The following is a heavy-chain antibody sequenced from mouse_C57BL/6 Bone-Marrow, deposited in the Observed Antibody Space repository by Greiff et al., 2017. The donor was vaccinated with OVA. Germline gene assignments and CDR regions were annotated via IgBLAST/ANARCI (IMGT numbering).Heavy chain of an antibody. Sequence: EVQLQQSGGGLVQPKGSLKLSCAASGFSFNTYAMNWVRQAPGKGLEWVARIRSKSNNYATYYADSVKDRFTISRDDSESMLYLQMNNLKTEDTAMYYCVRHFYRRGYFDVWGTGTTVTVSS. CDR1: GFSFNTYA. J-gene: IGHJ1*03. V-gene: IGHV10-1*01. CDR2: IRSKSNNYAT. D-gene: IGHD2-1*01. CDR3: VRHFYRRGYFDV.